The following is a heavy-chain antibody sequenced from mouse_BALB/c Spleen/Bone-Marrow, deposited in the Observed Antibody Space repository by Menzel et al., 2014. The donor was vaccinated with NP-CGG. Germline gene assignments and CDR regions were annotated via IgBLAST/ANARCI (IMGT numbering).Heavy chain of an antibody. CDR2: ISSGSGTI. V-gene: IGHV5-17*02. CDR1: GFTFSSFG. CDR3: ARSGYCSTLYAMDY. Sequence: EVKLMESGGGLVRPGGSRKLSCAASGFTFSSFGMHWVRQAPEKGLEWVAYISSGSGTIYYADTVKCRFTISRDNPKNTLCLQMTSLRSEDTAMYYCARSGYCSTLYAMDYWGQGTSVTVSS. D-gene: IGHD1-1*01. J-gene: IGHJ4*01.